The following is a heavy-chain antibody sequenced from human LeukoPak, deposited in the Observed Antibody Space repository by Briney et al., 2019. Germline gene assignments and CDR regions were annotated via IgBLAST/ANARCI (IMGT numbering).Heavy chain of an antibody. D-gene: IGHD6-6*01. CDR1: GGSISSYY. V-gene: IGHV4-59*01. CDR2: IHYTGSA. Sequence: SETLSLTCTVSGGSISSYYWSWIRQSPGKGLECIGYIHYTGSANYNPSLKSRVTISVETSKNQFSLKLKSVTAADTAVYYCARGGPEARIRGRLLDPWGQGTLVIVSS. J-gene: IGHJ5*02. CDR3: ARGGPEARIRGRLLDP.